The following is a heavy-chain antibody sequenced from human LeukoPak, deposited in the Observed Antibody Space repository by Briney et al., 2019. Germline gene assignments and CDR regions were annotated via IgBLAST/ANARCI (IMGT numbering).Heavy chain of an antibody. D-gene: IGHD1-26*01. CDR1: GFTFSSYA. J-gene: IGHJ4*02. CDR3: AKEYTGTFSPFPSYFDN. Sequence: PGGSLRLSCAASGFTFSSYAMNWVRQAPGKGLEWVSAITGSGSRTYYADSVKGRFTISRDNSKNTLYLQMNSLRAEDTAIYYCAKEYTGTFSPFPSYFDNWGQGTLVTVSS. CDR2: ITGSGSRT. V-gene: IGHV3-23*01.